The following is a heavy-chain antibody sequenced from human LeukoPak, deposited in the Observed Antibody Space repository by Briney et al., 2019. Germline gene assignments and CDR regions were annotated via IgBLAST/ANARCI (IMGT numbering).Heavy chain of an antibody. V-gene: IGHV3-53*01. CDR2: IYSGGST. CDR1: GFTVSSNY. CDR3: ARGLKYSTGWYYFDY. Sequence: GGSLRLSCAASGFTVSSNYMSWVRQAPGKGLEWDSVIYSGGSTYYGDSVKGRFTISRDNSKNTLYLQMNSLRAEDTAVYYCARGLKYSTGWYYFDYWGQGTLVTVSS. J-gene: IGHJ4*02. D-gene: IGHD6-19*01.